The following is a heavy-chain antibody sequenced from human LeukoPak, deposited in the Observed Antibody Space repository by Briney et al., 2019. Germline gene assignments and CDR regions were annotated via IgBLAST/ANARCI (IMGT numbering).Heavy chain of an antibody. J-gene: IGHJ4*02. CDR3: ARGSYGSGSYSYYFDY. D-gene: IGHD3-10*01. CDR1: GFTFCSYS. Sequence: PGRSLRLSCAASGFTFCSYSMKAVRQAPRGGLEWVSSISSRSSDIYYAPSVKGRFTISRDNAKTSLYLQMDSLRAEDTAVYNCARGSYGSGSYSYYFDYWGQGTLVTVSS. V-gene: IGHV3-21*01. CDR2: ISSRSSDI.